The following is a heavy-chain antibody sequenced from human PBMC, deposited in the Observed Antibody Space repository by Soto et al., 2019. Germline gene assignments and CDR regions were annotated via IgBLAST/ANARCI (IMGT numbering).Heavy chain of an antibody. CDR2: ISRTSNYI. D-gene: IGHD3-10*01. J-gene: IGHJ4*02. V-gene: IGHV3-21*01. Sequence: PGGSLRLSCAASGFTFNTYTMSWVRQAPGRGLEWVASISRTSNYIYYVDSVKGRFTISRDNAKNSLYLQMNSLRAEDTAVYYCRGEEYDYWGQGP. CDR1: GFTFNTYT. CDR3: RGEEYDY.